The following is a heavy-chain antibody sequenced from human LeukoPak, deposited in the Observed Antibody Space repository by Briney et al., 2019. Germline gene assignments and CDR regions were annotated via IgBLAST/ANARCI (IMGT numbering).Heavy chain of an antibody. D-gene: IGHD7-27*01. V-gene: IGHV1-24*01. Sequence: ASVKVSCKVSGYTLTELSMHWVRQAPGKGLEWMGGFDPEDGETIYAQKFQGRVAMTMDTSIRTAYMELSSLRSEDTAVYYCARTPPNWGADYWGQGTLVTVSS. CDR3: ARTPPNWGADY. J-gene: IGHJ4*02. CDR1: GYTLTELS. CDR2: FDPEDGET.